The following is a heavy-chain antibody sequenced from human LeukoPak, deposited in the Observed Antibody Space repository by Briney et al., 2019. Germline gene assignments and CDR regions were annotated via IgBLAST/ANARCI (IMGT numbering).Heavy chain of an antibody. V-gene: IGHV3-30*02. Sequence: PGGSLRLSCAVSGFTFSSYGIHWVRQAPGEGLEWVTFIGYDGRNKYYADSVKGRFTISRDNSKNTLYLQMNSLRAEDTAVYYCAKDNAYYYADYWGQGTLVTVSS. CDR3: AKDNAYYYADY. CDR2: IGYDGRNK. CDR1: GFTFSSYG. J-gene: IGHJ4*02. D-gene: IGHD3-10*01.